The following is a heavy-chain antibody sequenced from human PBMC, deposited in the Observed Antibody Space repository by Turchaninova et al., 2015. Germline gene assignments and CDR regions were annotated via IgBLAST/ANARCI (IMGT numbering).Heavy chain of an antibody. Sequence: QVQLQASGPGLVKPSETLSLTCGGPGYSISRGSYGGCIRQPPGKGLEGIGSMYHIGSTYYNPSLKSRVTISLDTSKNQFSLKLSSVTAADTAVYYCARHRQQLVDYWGQGTLVTVSS. J-gene: IGHJ4*02. V-gene: IGHV4-38-2*01. CDR2: MYHIGST. D-gene: IGHD6-13*01. CDR1: GYSISRGSY. CDR3: ARHRQQLVDY.